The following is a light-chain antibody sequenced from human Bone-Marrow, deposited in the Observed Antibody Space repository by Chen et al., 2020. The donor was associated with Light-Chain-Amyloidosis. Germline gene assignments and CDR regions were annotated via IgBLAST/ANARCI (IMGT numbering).Light chain of an antibody. J-gene: IGLJ3*02. CDR2: EDD. CDR1: SGSIATNY. Sequence: NFMLTQPHSVSESPGKTVIISCTRSSGSIATNYVQWYQQRPGSFPTTVIYEDDQRPSGVPDRFSGSLDRSSNSASLTISGLKTEDEADYYCQSYQGSSQGVFGGGTKLTVL. CDR3: QSYQGSSQGV. V-gene: IGLV6-57*01.